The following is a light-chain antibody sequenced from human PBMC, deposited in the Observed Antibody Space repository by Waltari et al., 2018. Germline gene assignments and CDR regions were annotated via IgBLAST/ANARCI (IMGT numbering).Light chain of an antibody. CDR2: GPD. CDR1: SLRRYY. J-gene: IGLJ2*01. CDR3: HSRETFSTRL. V-gene: IGLV3-19*01. Sequence: SSDLTQDPSLSVALGQTVRITCQGDSLRRYYASWYQQRPRQAPILVLYGPDNRPSGIPGRFAGSTSGNTASLTITGAQAEDEADYYCHSRETFSTRLFGGGTRLTV.